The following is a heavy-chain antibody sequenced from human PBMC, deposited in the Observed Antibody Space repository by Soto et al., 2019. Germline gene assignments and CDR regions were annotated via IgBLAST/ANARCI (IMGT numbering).Heavy chain of an antibody. Sequence: GASVKVSCNASGYTFPSYGLTWVRQDPGQGLERMGWITAYNGNTNYAQKLQGRVTMTTDTSTSTAYMELRSLRSDDTAVYYCARSYYTSGSYSAFDYWGQGTLVTVSS. J-gene: IGHJ4*02. CDR3: ARSYYTSGSYSAFDY. V-gene: IGHV1-18*01. CDR2: ITAYNGNT. D-gene: IGHD3-10*01. CDR1: GYTFPSYG.